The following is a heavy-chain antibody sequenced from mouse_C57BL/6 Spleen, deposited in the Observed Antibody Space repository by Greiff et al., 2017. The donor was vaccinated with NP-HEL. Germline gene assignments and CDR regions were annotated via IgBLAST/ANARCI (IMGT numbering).Heavy chain of an antibody. CDR3: ARRGTTVDGWFAY. Sequence: EVKLVESGGDLVKPGGSLKLSCAASGFTFSSYGMSWVRQTPDKRLEWVATISSGGSYTYYPDSVKGRFTISRDNAKNTLYLQMSSLKSEDTAMYYCARRGTTVDGWFAYWGQGTLVTVSA. CDR1: GFTFSSYG. CDR2: ISSGGSYT. V-gene: IGHV5-6*02. D-gene: IGHD1-1*01. J-gene: IGHJ3*01.